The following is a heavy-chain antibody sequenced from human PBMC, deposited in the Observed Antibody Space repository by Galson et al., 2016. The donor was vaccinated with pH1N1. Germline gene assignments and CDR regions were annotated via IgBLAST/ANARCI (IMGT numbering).Heavy chain of an antibody. CDR2: INNLGGST. CDR1: GFTFRTYA. J-gene: IGHJ4*02. D-gene: IGHD3-22*01. CDR3: ARGDYYDSSGFGY. V-gene: IGHV3-64*01. Sequence: SLRLSCAASGFTFRTYAMHWVRQAPGKGLEYVSGINNLGGSTYYANSVKGRFTISRDNAKNTLYLQMGSLRPEDMAVYYCARGDYYDSSGFGYWGQGTLVTVSS.